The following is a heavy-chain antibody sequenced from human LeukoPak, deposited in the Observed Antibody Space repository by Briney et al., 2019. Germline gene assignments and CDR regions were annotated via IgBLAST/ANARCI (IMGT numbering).Heavy chain of an antibody. D-gene: IGHD3-22*01. V-gene: IGHV4-39*01. Sequence: SETLSLTCTVSGGSISSSSYYWGWIRQPPGKGLEWIASIYYSGSTYYNPSLKSRVTISVDTSKNQFSLKLSSVTAADTAVYYCARRRDYYDSRGYSGPFDYWGQGTPVTVSP. CDR3: ARRRDYYDSRGYSGPFDY. CDR2: IYYSGST. CDR1: GGSISSSSYY. J-gene: IGHJ4*02.